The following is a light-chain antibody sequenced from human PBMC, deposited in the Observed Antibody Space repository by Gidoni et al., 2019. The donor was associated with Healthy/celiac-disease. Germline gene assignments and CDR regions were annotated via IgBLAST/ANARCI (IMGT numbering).Light chain of an antibody. Sequence: EIVMTQSPATLSVSPGERATLSCRASQSVSSNLAWYQQKPGQAPRLLIYGASTRATGIPARCSGSGSGTEFTLTISSLQSEDFAGYYCQQYNNWPRTFXXXTKVEIK. CDR3: QQYNNWPRT. J-gene: IGKJ1*01. CDR1: QSVSSN. CDR2: GAS. V-gene: IGKV3-15*01.